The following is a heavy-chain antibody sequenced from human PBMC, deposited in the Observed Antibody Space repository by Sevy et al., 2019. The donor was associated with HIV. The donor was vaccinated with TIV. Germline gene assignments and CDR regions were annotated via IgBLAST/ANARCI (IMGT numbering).Heavy chain of an antibody. CDR1: GFTFGSYA. V-gene: IGHV3-30-3*01. J-gene: IGHJ4*02. CDR3: AKDRLEMATITDPSDY. D-gene: IGHD5-12*01. CDR2: ISSDGNNK. Sequence: GGSLRLSCAAAGFTFGSYAMHWVRQAPGKGLEWVAVISSDGNNKYYAESVKGRFTISRDNSKNTQYLQMNSLRDEDTAVYYCAKDRLEMATITDPSDYWGQGILVTVSS.